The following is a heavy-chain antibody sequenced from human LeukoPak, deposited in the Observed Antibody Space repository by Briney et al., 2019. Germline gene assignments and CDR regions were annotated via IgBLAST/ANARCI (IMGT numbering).Heavy chain of an antibody. V-gene: IGHV3-23*01. CDR3: AKGHYDDWYHFDY. CDR2: ISGSGGDT. D-gene: IGHD3-3*01. Sequence: GGXXAXGXGLEGVSAISGSGGDTNYAESVKGRFTISRDNSKRRLVWGMNSLRGDDTAVYFCAKGHYDDWYHFDYWGQGALVTVSS. J-gene: IGHJ4*02.